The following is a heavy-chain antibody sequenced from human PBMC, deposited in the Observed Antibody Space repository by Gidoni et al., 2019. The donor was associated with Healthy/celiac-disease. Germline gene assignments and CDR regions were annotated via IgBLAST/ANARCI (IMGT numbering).Heavy chain of an antibody. Sequence: QVQLQESGPGLVKPSETLSLTCAVSGYSISSGYYWGWIRQPPGKGRDWIGSIYHSGSTYYNPSLKSRVTISVDTSKNQFSLKLSSVTAADTAVYYCARASYYDFWSGFDPWGQGTLVTVSS. CDR3: ARASYYDFWSGFDP. V-gene: IGHV4-38-2*01. D-gene: IGHD3-3*01. CDR1: GYSISSGYY. CDR2: IYHSGST. J-gene: IGHJ5*02.